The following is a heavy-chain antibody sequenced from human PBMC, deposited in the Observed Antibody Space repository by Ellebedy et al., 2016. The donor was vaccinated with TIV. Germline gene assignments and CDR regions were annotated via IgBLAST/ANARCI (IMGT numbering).Heavy chain of an antibody. CDR1: GFSFSTYG. CDR2: IWYDGSNK. J-gene: IGHJ6*02. CDR3: ARDLGVVNYYYGMDV. D-gene: IGHD3-3*01. Sequence: GESLKISCAASGFSFSTYGMHWVRQAPGRGLEGVAVIWYDGSNKNYGDSVKGRFTISRDNSKKTVYLQMNSLGAEDTAVYYCARDLGVVNYYYGMDVWGQGTTVTVSS. V-gene: IGHV3-33*01.